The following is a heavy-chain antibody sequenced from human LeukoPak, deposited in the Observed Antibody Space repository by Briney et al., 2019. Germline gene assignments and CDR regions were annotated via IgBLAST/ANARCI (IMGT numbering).Heavy chain of an antibody. CDR3: ARVGAGGGNYFRSYYDR. CDR1: GLTFSSYW. CDR2: INEDGSEK. Sequence: GGSLRLSCAASGLTFSSYWMGWVRQAPGRGLEWVANINEDGSEKNYVDSVKGRFSISRDNAENSLYLQMNSLRVEDTAMYYCARVGAGGGNYFRSYYDRWGQGTLVTVSS. D-gene: IGHD2/OR15-2a*01. J-gene: IGHJ4*02. V-gene: IGHV3-7*01.